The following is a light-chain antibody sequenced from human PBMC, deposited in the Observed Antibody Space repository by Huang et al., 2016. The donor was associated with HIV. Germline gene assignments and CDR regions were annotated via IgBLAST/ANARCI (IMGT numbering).Light chain of an antibody. CDR2: GAS. CDR1: QNVGSS. Sequence: EVVMTQSPATLSASPGERATLSCRASQNVGSSLAWYQQRPGQAPRLLIFGASTSATGVPPRFSGSGSVTQFTLIISSLQSEDFAIYYCQQYKNWPPLTFGGGTKVEIK. V-gene: IGKV3-15*01. J-gene: IGKJ4*01. CDR3: QQYKNWPPLT.